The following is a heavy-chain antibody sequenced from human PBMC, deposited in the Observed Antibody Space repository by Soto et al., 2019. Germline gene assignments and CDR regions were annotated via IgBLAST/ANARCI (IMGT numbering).Heavy chain of an antibody. CDR1: GFTFSSYS. CDR3: AKEKPSSGWLQFDY. D-gene: IGHD6-19*01. Sequence: GGSLRLSCAASGFTFSSYSISWVRQAPGKGLEWVSAISGSGVSTYYADSVKGRFTISRDNSKNTLYLQMNSLRAEDKAVYYCAKEKPSSGWLQFDYSGQGTLVTVSS. J-gene: IGHJ4*02. CDR2: ISGSGVST. V-gene: IGHV3-23*01.